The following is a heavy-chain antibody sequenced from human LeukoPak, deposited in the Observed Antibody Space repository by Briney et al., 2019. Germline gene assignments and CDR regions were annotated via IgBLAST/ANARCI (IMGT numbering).Heavy chain of an antibody. Sequence: SETLSLTCTVSGVSMSSYFWSWIRQPPGKGLEWIGYIYHSGSSHYNPSLKSRVTISVDTSKNQFSLKLSSVTAADTAVYYCARQPGSGYYYYFDYWGQGTLVTVSS. CDR3: ARQPGSGYYYYFDY. J-gene: IGHJ4*02. CDR2: IYHSGSS. CDR1: GVSMSSYF. V-gene: IGHV4-59*01. D-gene: IGHD3-22*01.